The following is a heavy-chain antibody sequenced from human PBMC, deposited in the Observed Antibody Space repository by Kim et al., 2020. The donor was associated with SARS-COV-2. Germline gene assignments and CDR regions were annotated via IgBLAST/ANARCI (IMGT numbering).Heavy chain of an antibody. J-gene: IGHJ4*01. CDR2: INHSGST. CDR3: ARGRYYYDSSGYYYAFDY. Sequence: SETLSLTCAVYGGSFSGYYWSWIRQPPGKGLEWIGEINHSGSTNYNPSLKSRVTISVDTSKNQFSLKLSSVTAADTAVYYCARGRYYYDSSGYYYAFDY. CDR1: GGSFSGYY. V-gene: IGHV4-34*01. D-gene: IGHD3-22*01.